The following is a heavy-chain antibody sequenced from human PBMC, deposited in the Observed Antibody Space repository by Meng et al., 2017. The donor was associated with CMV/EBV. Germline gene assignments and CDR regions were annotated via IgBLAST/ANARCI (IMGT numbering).Heavy chain of an antibody. D-gene: IGHD3-22*01. CDR2: INHSGST. Sequence: QVQLQQWGLVLLKPSETLSLTGAVYGGSFSGYYWSWIRQPPGKGLELSGEINHSGSTNYNPSLKSRVTISVDTSKNQFSLKLSSVTAADTAVYYCARVWDSGWDYWGQGTLVTVSS. J-gene: IGHJ4*02. V-gene: IGHV4-34*01. CDR1: GGSFSGYY. CDR3: ARVWDSGWDY.